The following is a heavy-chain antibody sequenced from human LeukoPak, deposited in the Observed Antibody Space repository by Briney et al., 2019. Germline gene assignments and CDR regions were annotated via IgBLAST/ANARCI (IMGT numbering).Heavy chain of an antibody. D-gene: IGHD3-3*01. Sequence: PGGSLRLSCAASGFTFSSYSMNWVRQAPGEGLEWVSYISSSSSTIYYADSVKGRFTISRDNAKNSLYLQMNSLRAEDAAVYYCARGAVLWSGYWHAFDIWGQGTMVTVSS. V-gene: IGHV3-48*01. CDR2: ISSSSSTI. CDR3: ARGAVLWSGYWHAFDI. J-gene: IGHJ3*02. CDR1: GFTFSSYS.